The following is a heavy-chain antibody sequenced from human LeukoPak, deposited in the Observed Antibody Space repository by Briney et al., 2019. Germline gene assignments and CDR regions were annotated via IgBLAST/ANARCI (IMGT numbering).Heavy chain of an antibody. Sequence: SETLSLTCTVSGGSISSYYWSWIRQPAGKGLEWIGRIYTSGSTNYNPSLKSRVIMSVDTSKNQFSLKLSSVTAADTAVYYCARVQARDYYYYYYMDVWGKGTTVTVSS. CDR1: GGSISSYY. CDR2: IYTSGST. J-gene: IGHJ6*03. V-gene: IGHV4-4*07. D-gene: IGHD3-10*01. CDR3: ARVQARDYYYYYYMDV.